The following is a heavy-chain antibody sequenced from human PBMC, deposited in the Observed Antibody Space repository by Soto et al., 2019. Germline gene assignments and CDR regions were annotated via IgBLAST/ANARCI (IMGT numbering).Heavy chain of an antibody. D-gene: IGHD2-21*02. CDR2: IYYSGST. J-gene: IGHJ3*02. V-gene: IGHV4-39*07. CDR1: GCSIRSSSYY. CDR3: ARLQYTVVTPIDM. Sequence: PSETLYLTCTVSGCSIRSSSYYWGWIRQPPAKGLEWIGSIYYSGSTYHNPTLKSRVTISVDTSKNQFSPKLSSVTAADTAMYYCARLQYTVVTPIDMWGQGTMVT.